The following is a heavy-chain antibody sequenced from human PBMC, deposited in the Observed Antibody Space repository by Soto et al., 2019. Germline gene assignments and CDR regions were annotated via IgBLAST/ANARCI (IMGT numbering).Heavy chain of an antibody. J-gene: IGHJ3*01. CDR2: IWYDGSNK. CDR3: ATTVTTFHHAFDF. V-gene: IGHV3-33*01. CDR1: GFTFSSYG. D-gene: IGHD4-17*01. Sequence: QVQLVESGGGVVQPGRSLRLSCAASGFTFSSYGMHWVRQAPGKGLEWVAVIWYDGSNKYYADSVKGRFTISRDNSKNTLYLQMNSLRAEDTAVYYCATTVTTFHHAFDFWGQGTMVTVSS.